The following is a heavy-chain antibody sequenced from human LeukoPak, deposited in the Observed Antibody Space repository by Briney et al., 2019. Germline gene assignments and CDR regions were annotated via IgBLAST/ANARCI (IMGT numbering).Heavy chain of an antibody. CDR1: GYTFTSYA. J-gene: IGHJ4*02. V-gene: IGHV1-3*01. Sequence: GASVKVSSKASGYTFTSYAMHWVRQAPGQRLEWMGWINAGNGNTKYSQKFQGRVTITRDTSASTAYMELSSLRSEDTAVYYCAGEGDRFGELLFGGQGTLVTVSS. D-gene: IGHD3-10*01. CDR3: AGEGDRFGELLF. CDR2: INAGNGNT.